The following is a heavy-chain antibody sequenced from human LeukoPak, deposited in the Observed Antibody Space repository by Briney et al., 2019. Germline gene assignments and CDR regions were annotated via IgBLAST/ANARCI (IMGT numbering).Heavy chain of an antibody. Sequence: SETLSLTCTVSGGSISSYYWSWIRQPPGKGLEWIGYIYYSGSTNYNPSLKSRVTISVDTSKNQFSPKLSSVTAADTAVYYCARESQYCSGGSCLNWFDPWGQETLVTVSS. J-gene: IGHJ5*02. D-gene: IGHD2-15*01. CDR1: GGSISSYY. CDR3: ARESQYCSGGSCLNWFDP. V-gene: IGHV4-59*01. CDR2: IYYSGST.